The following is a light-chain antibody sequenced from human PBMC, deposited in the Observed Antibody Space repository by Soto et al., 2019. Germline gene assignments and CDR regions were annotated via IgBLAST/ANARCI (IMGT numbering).Light chain of an antibody. V-gene: IGLV2-23*02. CDR1: SRDVGSYNL. J-gene: IGLJ2*01. Sequence: QSALTQPASVSGSPGQSITISCTGTSRDVGSYNLVSWYQQYPGKAPKLMIYEVTKLPSGVSNRFSGSKSGNTASLTISGLQAEDEAIYYCCSYAGIDTYTVFGGGTQLTVL. CDR3: CSYAGIDTYTV. CDR2: EVT.